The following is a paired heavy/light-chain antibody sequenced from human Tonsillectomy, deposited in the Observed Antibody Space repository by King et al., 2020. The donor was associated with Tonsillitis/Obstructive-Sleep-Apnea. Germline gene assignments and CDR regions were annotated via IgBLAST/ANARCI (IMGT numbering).Heavy chain of an antibody. D-gene: IGHD3-22*01. Sequence: QVQLVESGGGLVKPGGSLRLSCAASGFTFSDYYMSWIRQAPGKGLEWVSYITSSSSYTNYADSVKGRFTISRDNAKNSLYLQMNSLRAEDTAVYYCARGRYYYDSSGYPQLTHAFDIWGQGTMVTVSS. V-gene: IGHV3-11*05. CDR2: ITSSSSYT. J-gene: IGHJ3*02. CDR1: GFTFSDYY. CDR3: ARGRYYYDSSGYPQLTHAFDI.
Light chain of an antibody. Sequence: QSALTQPASVSGSPGQSITISCTGTSSDVDEYNYVSWYQQHPGKAPKLMIYDVSNRPSGVSNRFSGSKSGNTASLTISGLQAEDEADYYCSSYTSSRTLVFGGGTKLTVL. J-gene: IGLJ3*02. CDR3: SSYTSSRTLV. CDR1: SSDVDEYNY. V-gene: IGLV2-14*01. CDR2: DVS.